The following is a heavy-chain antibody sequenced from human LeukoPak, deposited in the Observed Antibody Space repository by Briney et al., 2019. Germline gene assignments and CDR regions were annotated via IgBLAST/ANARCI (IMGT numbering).Heavy chain of an antibody. Sequence: SETLSLTCNVSGDSISNYYWNWIRQPPGKGLEWIGNIYYSGNTNYNPSLRGRVTISLDTSKNQVSLKLSSATAADTAMYYCARKDGDGWGQGTLVTVSS. V-gene: IGHV4-59*01. D-gene: IGHD5-24*01. CDR1: GDSISNYY. CDR3: ARKDGDG. J-gene: IGHJ4*02. CDR2: IYYSGNT.